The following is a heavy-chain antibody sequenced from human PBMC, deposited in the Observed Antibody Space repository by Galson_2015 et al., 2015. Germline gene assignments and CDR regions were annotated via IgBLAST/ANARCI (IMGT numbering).Heavy chain of an antibody. J-gene: IGHJ6*02. CDR1: GYTFTSYY. CDR3: ARDQPYVDTAIPGHMYGMDV. CDR2: INPSGGST. Sequence: SVKVSCKASGYTFTSYYMHWVRQAPGQGLEWMGIINPSGGSTSYAQKFQGRVTMTRDTSTSTVYMELSSLRSEDTAVYYCARDQPYVDTAIPGHMYGMDVWGQGTTVTVSS. V-gene: IGHV1-46*01. D-gene: IGHD5-18*01.